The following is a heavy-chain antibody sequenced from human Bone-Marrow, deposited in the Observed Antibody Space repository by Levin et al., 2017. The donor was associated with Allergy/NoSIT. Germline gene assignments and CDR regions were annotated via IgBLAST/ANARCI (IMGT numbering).Heavy chain of an antibody. D-gene: IGHD6-19*01. J-gene: IGHJ4*02. CDR3: AKELSPRIAVTGNIEY. V-gene: IGHV3-43*01. CDR1: GFTFNDYT. CDR2: IRWDASTT. Sequence: GGSLRLSCAPSGFTFNDYTMHWVRQAPQRGLEWVSFIRWDASTTYYADSVRGRLTISRDHSKNALYPQMNSLTTEDTALYYCAKELSPRIAVTGNIEYWGQGTLVTVSS.